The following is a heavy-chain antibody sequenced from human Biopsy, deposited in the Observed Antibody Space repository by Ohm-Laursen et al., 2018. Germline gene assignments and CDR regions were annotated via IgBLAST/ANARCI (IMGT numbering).Heavy chain of an antibody. V-gene: IGHV1-2*02. CDR3: ARGSNEYGGLYFPH. CDR2: INPDSGVT. D-gene: IGHD4-23*01. CDR1: GYTFSGYY. J-gene: IGHJ1*01. Sequence: VASVKVSCKASGYTFSGYYMHWVRQAPGQGLEWMGWINPDSGVTNYAQKFQGRVTMTRDTSISTAYMELSRLGSDDTAVYYCARGSNEYGGLYFPHWGQGTLVTVSS.